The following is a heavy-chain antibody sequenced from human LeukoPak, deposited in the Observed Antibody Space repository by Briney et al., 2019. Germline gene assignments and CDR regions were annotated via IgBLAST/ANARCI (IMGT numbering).Heavy chain of an antibody. Sequence: GGSLRLSCTASGFTVSSNYMSWVRQAPGEGLEWVSVIYSGGSTYYADSVKGRFTISRDNSKNTLYLQMNSLRAEDTAVYYCATLPPGYSYGYVALYGMDVWGQGTTVTVSS. D-gene: IGHD5-18*01. CDR3: ATLPPGYSYGYVALYGMDV. CDR1: GFTVSSNY. V-gene: IGHV3-66*01. J-gene: IGHJ6*02. CDR2: IYSGGST.